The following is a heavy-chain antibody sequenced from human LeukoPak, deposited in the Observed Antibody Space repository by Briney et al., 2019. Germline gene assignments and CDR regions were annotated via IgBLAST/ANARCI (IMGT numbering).Heavy chain of an antibody. Sequence: ASVKVSCKASGYTFTSYAMNWVRQAPGQGPEWMGWVNPDTGNTGFAQKFQGRVTITQNSSVTTVYMELTSLTSEDTAIYYCARRGLVAGIYDLVYGFDLWGQGTMVTVSS. CDR2: VNPDTGNT. J-gene: IGHJ3*01. V-gene: IGHV1-8*03. CDR3: ARRGLVAGIYDLVYGFDL. D-gene: IGHD3/OR15-3a*01. CDR1: GYTFTSYA.